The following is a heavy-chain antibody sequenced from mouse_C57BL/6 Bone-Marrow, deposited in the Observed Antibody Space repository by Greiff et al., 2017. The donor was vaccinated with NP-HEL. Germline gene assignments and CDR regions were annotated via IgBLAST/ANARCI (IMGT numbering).Heavy chain of an antibody. V-gene: IGHV5-17*01. Sequence: EVHLVESGGGLVKPGGSLKLSCAASGFTFSDYGMHWVRQAPEKGLEWVAYISSGSSTIYYADTVKGRFTISRDNAKNTLFLQMTSLRSEDTAMYYCARKLTVGYYAMDYWGQGTSVTVSS. J-gene: IGHJ4*01. D-gene: IGHD1-1*01. CDR1: GFTFSDYG. CDR3: ARKLTVGYYAMDY. CDR2: ISSGSSTI.